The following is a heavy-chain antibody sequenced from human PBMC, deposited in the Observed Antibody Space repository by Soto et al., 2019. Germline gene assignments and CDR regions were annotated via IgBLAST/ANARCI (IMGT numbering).Heavy chain of an antibody. CDR3: AGYCSGGSCYGGY. D-gene: IGHD2-15*01. V-gene: IGHV4-4*02. Sequence: SETLSLTCAVSSGSISSSNWWSWIRQPPGKGLEWIGEIYHSGSTNYNPSLKSRVTISVDTSKNQFSLKLSSVTAADTAVYYCAGYCSGGSCYGGYWGQGTLVTVSS. J-gene: IGHJ4*02. CDR1: SGSISSSNW. CDR2: IYHSGST.